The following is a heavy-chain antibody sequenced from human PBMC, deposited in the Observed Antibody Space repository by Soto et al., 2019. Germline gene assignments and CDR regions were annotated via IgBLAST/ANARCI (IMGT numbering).Heavy chain of an antibody. CDR1: GFSFGSHA. V-gene: IGHV3-23*01. Sequence: GGSLRLSCTVSGFSFGSHAMSWVRQAPGKGLECVSGISGSGGTTFYADSVKGRFTISRDNSKKTLYLQMDSLRAEDTAIYYCAKTPYDFWSSGQYLFDHWGQGTLVTVSS. CDR2: ISGSGGTT. D-gene: IGHD3-3*01. J-gene: IGHJ4*02. CDR3: AKTPYDFWSSGQYLFDH.